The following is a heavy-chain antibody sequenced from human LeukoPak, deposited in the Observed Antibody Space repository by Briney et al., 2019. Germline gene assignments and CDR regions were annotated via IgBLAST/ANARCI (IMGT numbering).Heavy chain of an antibody. CDR1: GFTFSSYW. CDR3: AKDRSRTIFGVVRLFDY. Sequence: GGSLRLSWAASGFTFSSYWMHWVRQAPGEGLVWVSRMNSGGSSTSYADSVKGRFTISRDNSKNTLYLQMNSLRAEDTAVYYCAKDRSRTIFGVVRLFDYWGQGTLVTVSS. CDR2: MNSGGSST. V-gene: IGHV3-74*01. D-gene: IGHD3-3*01. J-gene: IGHJ4*02.